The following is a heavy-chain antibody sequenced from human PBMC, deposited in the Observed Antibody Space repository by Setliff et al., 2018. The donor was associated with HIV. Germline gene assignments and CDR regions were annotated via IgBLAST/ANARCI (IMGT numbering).Heavy chain of an antibody. D-gene: IGHD6-19*01. CDR3: ARQQHSSDLKIWNY. Sequence: PSETLSLTCSVSGGSISDNKYYWSWIRQPPGKGLEWTGSIYYSGSTYYSPSLKSRVTISVDTSKNQFSLTLTSVTAADTAVYYCARQQHSSDLKIWNYWGQGTLVTVSS. J-gene: IGHJ4*02. V-gene: IGHV4-39*01. CDR1: GGSISDNKYY. CDR2: IYYSGST.